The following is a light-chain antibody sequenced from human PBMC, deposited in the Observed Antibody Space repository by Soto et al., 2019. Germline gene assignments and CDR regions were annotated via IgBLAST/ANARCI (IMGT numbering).Light chain of an antibody. CDR1: SSAVGAFNY. CDR2: DVT. V-gene: IGLV2-14*03. J-gene: IGLJ1*01. Sequence: QSAPTPPASVSWAPGQSITLSCIGNSSAVGAFNYVSWYQHDPGKAPKLIIYDVTDRPSGVSNRFSASKSGNTASLTISGLQAEDEADYYCSSYTTRNTEAFGTGTKVTVL. CDR3: SSYTTRNTEA.